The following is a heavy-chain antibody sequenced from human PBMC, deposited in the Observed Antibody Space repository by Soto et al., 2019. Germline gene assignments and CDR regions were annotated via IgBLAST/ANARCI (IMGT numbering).Heavy chain of an antibody. CDR1: GGSISSGGYY. J-gene: IGHJ3*02. D-gene: IGHD3-10*01. CDR3: AIAGYYYGSGSGAFDI. Sequence: PSETLSLTCTVSGGSISSGGYYWSWIRQHPGKGLERIGYIYYSGSTYYNPSLKSRVTISVDTSKNQFSLKLSSVTAADTAVYYCAIAGYYYGSGSGAFDIWGQGTMVTVSS. CDR2: IYYSGST. V-gene: IGHV4-31*03.